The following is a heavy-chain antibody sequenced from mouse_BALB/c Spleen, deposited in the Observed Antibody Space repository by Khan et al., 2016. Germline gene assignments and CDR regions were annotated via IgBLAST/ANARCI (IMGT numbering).Heavy chain of an antibody. CDR2: IWGDGST. Sequence: VQLQESGPGLVAPSQSLSITCTVSGFSLTGFSVNWVRQPPGKGLEWLGVIWGDGSTDYNSALKSRLSFSNDDSKSQVFLQMNSLQTDETARYFCASYYDYDGGFAYWGQGTLVTVSA. CDR1: GFSLTGFS. CDR3: ASYYDYDGGFAY. D-gene: IGHD2-4*01. V-gene: IGHV2-6-7*01. J-gene: IGHJ3*01.